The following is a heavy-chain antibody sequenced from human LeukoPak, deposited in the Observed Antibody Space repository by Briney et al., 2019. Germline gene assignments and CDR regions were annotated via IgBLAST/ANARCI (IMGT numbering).Heavy chain of an antibody. CDR2: IYYSGST. Sequence: SETLSLTCTVSGGSISSYYWGWVRQPPGKGLEWIASIYYSGSTYYNPSLKSRVTISVDTSKNHLSLILSSVTAADTAVYYCAPGGYIGYGHAFDIWGQGTMVTVSS. V-gene: IGHV4-39*07. J-gene: IGHJ3*02. D-gene: IGHD5-12*01. CDR1: GGSISSYY. CDR3: APGGYIGYGHAFDI.